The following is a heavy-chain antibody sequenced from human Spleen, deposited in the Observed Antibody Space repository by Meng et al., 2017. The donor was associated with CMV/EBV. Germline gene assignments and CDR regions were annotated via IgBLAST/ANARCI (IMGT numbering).Heavy chain of an antibody. CDR2: IYHSGSK. CDR3: ARADSRGGDYFEY. J-gene: IGHJ4*02. V-gene: IGHV4-4*02. Sequence: VSGGSISSTDWWTWVRQPPGKGLQWIGEIYHSGSKYYNPSLKSRVTISVDKSKNQFSLKLSSVTAADTAVYYCARADSRGGDYFEYWGQGALVTVSS. CDR1: GGSISSTDW. D-gene: IGHD3-16*01.